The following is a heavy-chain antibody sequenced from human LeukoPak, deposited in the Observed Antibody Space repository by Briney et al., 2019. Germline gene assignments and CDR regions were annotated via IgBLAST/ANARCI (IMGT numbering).Heavy chain of an antibody. Sequence: ASVKVSCKASGYTFTSYGISWVRQAPGQGLEWMGWISAYNGNTNYAQKLQGRVTMTTDTSTSTAYMELRSLRSDDTAVYYCARGARIVGATQPFDYWGQGTLVTVSS. D-gene: IGHD1-26*01. CDR3: ARGARIVGATQPFDY. CDR1: GYTFTSYG. V-gene: IGHV1-18*01. CDR2: ISAYNGNT. J-gene: IGHJ4*02.